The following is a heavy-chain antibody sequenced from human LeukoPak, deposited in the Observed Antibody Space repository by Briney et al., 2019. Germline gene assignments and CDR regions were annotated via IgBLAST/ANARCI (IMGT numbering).Heavy chain of an antibody. CDR2: IKLDGSEK. Sequence: GGSLRLSCAASGFTFSSYWMQWVRQAPGKGLEWVANIKLDGSEKYYADSVKGRFIISRDNAKNALYLQMSSLRAEDTAIYYCARRYFDYWGQGTLVTVSS. V-gene: IGHV3-7*03. J-gene: IGHJ4*02. CDR1: GFTFSSYW. CDR3: ARRYFDY.